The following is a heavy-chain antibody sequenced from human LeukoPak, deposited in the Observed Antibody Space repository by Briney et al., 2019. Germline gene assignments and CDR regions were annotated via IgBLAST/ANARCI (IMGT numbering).Heavy chain of an antibody. Sequence: SGGSLRLSCAASGFNFNNFAMSWVRQAPGKGPEWLSAMTGPADTTYYAESVKGRFTISRDYSKSMVYLQMNSLRVEDTAIYYRAKGAEIDHWGQGTLVTVSS. J-gene: IGHJ4*02. V-gene: IGHV3-23*01. CDR2: MTGPADTT. CDR3: AKGAEIDH. CDR1: GFNFNNFA.